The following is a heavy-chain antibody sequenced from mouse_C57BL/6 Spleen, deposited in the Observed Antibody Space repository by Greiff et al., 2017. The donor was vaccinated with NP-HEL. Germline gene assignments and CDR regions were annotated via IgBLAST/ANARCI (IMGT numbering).Heavy chain of an antibody. CDR3: ARDRSSFFDY. Sequence: VQLQQSGPELVKPGASVKISCKASGYAFSSSWMNWVKQRPGKGLEWIGRIYPGDGDTNYNGKFKGKATLTADKSSSTAYTQLSSLTSEDSAVYFCARDRSSFFDYWGQVTTLTVSS. J-gene: IGHJ2*01. V-gene: IGHV1-82*01. CDR2: IYPGDGDT. D-gene: IGHD3-2*01. CDR1: GYAFSSSW.